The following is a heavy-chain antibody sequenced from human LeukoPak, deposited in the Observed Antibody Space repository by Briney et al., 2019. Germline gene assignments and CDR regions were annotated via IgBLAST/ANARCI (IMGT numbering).Heavy chain of an antibody. V-gene: IGHV4-38-2*02. CDR2: IYHSGST. Sequence: SETLSLTCTVSGYSISSDYYWGWIRQPPGKGLEWIGSIYHSGSTYYNPSLKSRVTISVDTSKNQFSLKLSSVTAADTAVYYCAREYYYDSSGWESSDYWGQGTLVTVSS. CDR1: GYSISSDYY. D-gene: IGHD3-22*01. J-gene: IGHJ4*02. CDR3: AREYYYDSSGWESSDY.